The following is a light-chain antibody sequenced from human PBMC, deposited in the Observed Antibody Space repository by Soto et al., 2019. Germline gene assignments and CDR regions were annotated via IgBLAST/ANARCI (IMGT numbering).Light chain of an antibody. V-gene: IGKV3-20*01. J-gene: IGKJ5*01. Sequence: EIVLTQSPGTLSVSPVERATLSFTASQIFRSNFLAWYQQKPGQAPRLLIYGASNRATGIPERFSGSGSGTDFTLTISRLEPQDSAMYYCQQYVISVTFGQGTRLEIK. CDR2: GAS. CDR1: QIFRSNF. CDR3: QQYVISVT.